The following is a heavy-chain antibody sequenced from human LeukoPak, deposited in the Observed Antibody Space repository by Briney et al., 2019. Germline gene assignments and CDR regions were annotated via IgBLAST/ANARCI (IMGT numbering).Heavy chain of an antibody. V-gene: IGHV3-48*03. J-gene: IGHJ4*02. D-gene: IGHD2/OR15-2a*01. CDR2: IIGSGDTI. Sequence: GGSLRLSCSASGFTFSSYEMNWVRRAPGKGLEWISYIIGSGDTIYYADSVKGRFTISRDNAKNSLFLQMNSLTADDTAVYYCARERTTIVSGTTIGAYWGQGTLVTVSS. CDR3: ARERTTIVSGTTIGAY. CDR1: GFTFSSYE.